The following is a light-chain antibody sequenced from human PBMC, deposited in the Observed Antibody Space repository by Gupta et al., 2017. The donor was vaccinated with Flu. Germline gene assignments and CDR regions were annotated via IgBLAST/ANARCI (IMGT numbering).Light chain of an antibody. J-gene: IGLJ2*01. CDR2: KNN. V-gene: IGLV1-47*01. Sequence: QSVLTQSPSASGPLGQTVTISCSGGTSNIGRHDVSWYQQAPGTAPKLLIYKNNKRASGVPDRFSGSKSGTSASLAITGLRAEDEADYFCLAWDASLCGCVFGGGTELTVL. CDR3: LAWDASLCGCV. CDR1: TSNIGRHD.